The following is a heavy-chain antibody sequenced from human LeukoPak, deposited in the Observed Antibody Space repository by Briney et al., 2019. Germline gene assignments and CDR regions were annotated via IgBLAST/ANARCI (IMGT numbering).Heavy chain of an antibody. V-gene: IGHV3-23*01. Sequence: GGSLRLSCAASGFTFSSYAMSWVRQAPGKGLEWVSAISGSGGSTYYADSVKGRFTISRDNSKNTLYLQMNSLRAEDTAVYYCASGRRDCSSTSCPPFDYWGQGTLVTVSS. J-gene: IGHJ4*02. CDR1: GFTFSSYA. CDR2: ISGSGGST. D-gene: IGHD2-2*01. CDR3: ASGRRDCSSTSCPPFDY.